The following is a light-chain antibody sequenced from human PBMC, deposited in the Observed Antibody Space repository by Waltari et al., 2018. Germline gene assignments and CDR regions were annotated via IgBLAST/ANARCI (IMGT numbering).Light chain of an antibody. Sequence: QSALTQPASVSGSPGQPITISCTGTSSDVGGYNYVSWYQQHPGKAPKLMIYDVSSRPSGVSNRFSGSKSGNTASLTISGLQAEDEADYYCSSYTSSSTPYVFGSGTKVTVL. J-gene: IGLJ1*01. V-gene: IGLV2-14*03. CDR3: SSYTSSSTPYV. CDR2: DVS. CDR1: SSDVGGYNY.